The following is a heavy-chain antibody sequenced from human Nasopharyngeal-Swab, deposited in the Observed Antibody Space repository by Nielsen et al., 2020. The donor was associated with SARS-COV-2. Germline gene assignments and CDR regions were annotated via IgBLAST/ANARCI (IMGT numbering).Heavy chain of an antibody. Sequence: ASVKVSCKASGYTFINFGISWVRQAPGQGLEWMGWISAYNGDTNYAQKLQGRVTMTTDTSTSTAYMELRSLRSDDAAVYYCARDFRVGCSSTSCYYYYGMDVWGQGTTVTVSS. V-gene: IGHV1-18*01. D-gene: IGHD2-2*01. J-gene: IGHJ6*02. CDR1: GYTFINFG. CDR2: ISAYNGDT. CDR3: ARDFRVGCSSTSCYYYYGMDV.